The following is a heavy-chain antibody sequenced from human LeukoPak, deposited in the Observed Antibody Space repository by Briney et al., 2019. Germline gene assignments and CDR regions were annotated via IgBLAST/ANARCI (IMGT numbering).Heavy chain of an antibody. CDR1: GITLSNYG. CDR3: AKGDYYDSSGYYPFGY. J-gene: IGHJ4*02. V-gene: IGHV3-23*01. Sequence: GGSLRLSCAVSGITLSNYGMSWVRQAPGKGLEWVAGISDSGGRTNYADSVKGRFTISRDNPKNTLYLQMNSLRAEDTTVYYCAKGDYYDSSGYYPFGYWGQGTLVTVSS. CDR2: ISDSGGRT. D-gene: IGHD3-22*01.